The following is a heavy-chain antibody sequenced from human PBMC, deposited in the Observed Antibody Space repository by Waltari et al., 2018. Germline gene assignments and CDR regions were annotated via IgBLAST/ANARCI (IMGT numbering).Heavy chain of an antibody. Sequence: QVQLLQSGSELKKPGASVKVSCTASGDTFTSYNLNWLRQAPGQGLDWMGWINTNTGNPTYVQDFTGRFVFSLDTSVSTAYLQISSLKAEDTAVYYCVRERWSGSTSPPGYWGQGTPVTVSS. CDR3: VRERWSGSTSPPGY. CDR1: GDTFTSYN. CDR2: INTNTGNP. D-gene: IGHD1-26*01. J-gene: IGHJ4*02. V-gene: IGHV7-4-1*02.